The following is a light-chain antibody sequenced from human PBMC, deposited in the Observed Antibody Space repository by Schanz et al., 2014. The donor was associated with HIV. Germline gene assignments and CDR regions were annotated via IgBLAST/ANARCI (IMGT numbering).Light chain of an antibody. V-gene: IGKV3D-20*02. J-gene: IGKJ4*01. CDR3: QQRSNWPPFT. CDR2: GAS. Sequence: EIVLTQSPDTLSLSPGERATLSCRASQTVSSSSLAWYQQKPGQSPRLLIYGASSRATGIPDRFSGSGSGTDFTLTISRLEPEDFAVYYCQQRSNWPPFTFGGGTKVEIK. CDR1: QTVSSSS.